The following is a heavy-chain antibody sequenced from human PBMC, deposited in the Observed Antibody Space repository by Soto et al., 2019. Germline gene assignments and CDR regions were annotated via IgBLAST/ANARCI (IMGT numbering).Heavy chain of an antibody. Sequence: SETLSLTCGVSGGSISSINWWTWVRQTPGKGLEWIGEIYYSGNTNYNPSLTSRVTMSIDKSKNQFFLNLTSVTAADTAVYYCARSSGVPATNWFDAWGQGTLVTVS. CDR2: IYYSGNT. CDR1: GGSISSINW. V-gene: IGHV4-4*02. CDR3: ARSSGVPATNWFDA. D-gene: IGHD3-10*01. J-gene: IGHJ5*02.